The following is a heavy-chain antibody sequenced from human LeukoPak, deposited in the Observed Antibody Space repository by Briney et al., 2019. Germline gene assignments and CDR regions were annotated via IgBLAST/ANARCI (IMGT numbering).Heavy chain of an antibody. V-gene: IGHV4-59*08. D-gene: IGHD6-19*01. CDR1: GGSISSYY. Sequence: SETLSLTCTVSGGSISSYYWSWIRQPPGKGLEWIGYIYYSGSTNYNPSLKSRVTISVDTSKNQFSLKLSSVTAADTAVYSCARHVGSEQRLVPFDYWGEGTLVTVSS. CDR3: ARHVGSEQRLVPFDY. J-gene: IGHJ4*02. CDR2: IYYSGST.